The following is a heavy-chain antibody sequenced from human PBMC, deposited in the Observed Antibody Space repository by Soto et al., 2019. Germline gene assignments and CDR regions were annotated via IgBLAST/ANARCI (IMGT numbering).Heavy chain of an antibody. CDR3: ATDGNYYDTNGYS. J-gene: IGHJ4*01. V-gene: IGHV3-15*01. CDR2: IRSKVDGGTT. CDR1: GFTFTKAW. Sequence: KAGGSLRLSCAASGFTFTKAWMSWVRQAPGKGLEWVGRIRSKVDGGTTDYAAPVKGRFSISRDDSTRTVFLQMTGLKTEDTAVYYCATDGNYYDTNGYSWRHGTRATVSS. D-gene: IGHD3-22*01.